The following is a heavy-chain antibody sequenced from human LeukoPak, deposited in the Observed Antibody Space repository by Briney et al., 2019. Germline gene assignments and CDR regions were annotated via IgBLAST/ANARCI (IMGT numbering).Heavy chain of an antibody. V-gene: IGHV3-21*01. CDR2: ISSTGSNI. J-gene: IGHJ4*02. CDR3: AKVHSSSWFFDY. Sequence: GGSLRLSCAVSGFTFSGYTMNWVRQAPGKGLEWVSSISSTGSNIYYADSVKGRFTISRDNAKSSLYLQMNSLRAEDTALYYCAKVHSSSWFFDYWGQGTLVTVSS. CDR1: GFTFSGYT. D-gene: IGHD6-13*01.